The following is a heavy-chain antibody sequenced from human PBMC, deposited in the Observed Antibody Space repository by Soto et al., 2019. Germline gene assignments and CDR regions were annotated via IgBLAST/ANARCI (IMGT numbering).Heavy chain of an antibody. CDR2: ISYDGSNK. CDR3: AKENDVAAEGWFGELWGGRYYYYGMDV. D-gene: IGHD3-10*01. V-gene: IGHV3-30*18. Sequence: GGSLRLSCAASGFTFSSYGMHWVRQAPGKGLEWVAVISYDGSNKYYADSVKGRFTISRDNSKNTLYLQMNSLRAEDTAVYYCAKENDVAAEGWFGELWGGRYYYYGMDVWGQGTTVTVSS. J-gene: IGHJ6*02. CDR1: GFTFSSYG.